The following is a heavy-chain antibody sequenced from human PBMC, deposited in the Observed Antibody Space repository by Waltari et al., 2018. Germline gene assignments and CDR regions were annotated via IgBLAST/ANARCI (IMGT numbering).Heavy chain of an antibody. CDR2: IIPIFGTV. V-gene: IGHV1-69*08. CDR1: GGSFSSHA. D-gene: IGHD3-22*01. CDR3: ARVLGGGFYDSSGYYFDY. Sequence: QVQLVQSGAEVKKPGSSVKVSCKDSGGSFSSHAISWVRQAPGQGLEWMGRIIPIFGTVPSTRKFQGIVTITADKSTSTVYMELSSLRFEDTAVYYCARVLGGGFYDSSGYYFDYWGQGTLVTVSS. J-gene: IGHJ4*02.